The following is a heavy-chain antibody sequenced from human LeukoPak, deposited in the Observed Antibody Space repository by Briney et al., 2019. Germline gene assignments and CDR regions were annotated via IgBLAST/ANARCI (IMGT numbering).Heavy chain of an antibody. CDR2: TYYRSKWYN. CDR3: ARDQGAAKWGVDAFDI. V-gene: IGHV6-1*01. CDR1: GDSVSSNSAA. Sequence: SQTLSLTCAISGDSVSSNSAAWNWIRQSPSRGLEWLGRTYYRSKWYNDYAVSVKSRITINPDTSKNQFSLQLNSVTPEDTAVYYCARDQGAAKWGVDAFDIWGQGTVDTVSS. J-gene: IGHJ3*02. D-gene: IGHD1-26*01.